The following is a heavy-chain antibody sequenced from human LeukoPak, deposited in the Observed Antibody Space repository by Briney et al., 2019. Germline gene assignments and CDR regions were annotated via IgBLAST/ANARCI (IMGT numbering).Heavy chain of an antibody. CDR3: ARAGDGGYDPVFYYYYGMDV. CDR1: GYTFISYG. CDR2: ISAYNGNT. V-gene: IGHV1-18*01. J-gene: IGHJ6*02. Sequence: ASVKVSCKASGYTFISYGISWVRQAPGQGLEWMGWISAYNGNTNYAQKLQGRVTMTTDTSTSTAYMELRSLRSDDTAVYYCARAGDGGYDPVFYYYYGMDVWGQGTTVTVSS. D-gene: IGHD5-12*01.